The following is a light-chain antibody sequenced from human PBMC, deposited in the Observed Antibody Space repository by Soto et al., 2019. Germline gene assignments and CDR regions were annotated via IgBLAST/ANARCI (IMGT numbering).Light chain of an antibody. CDR1: QSVRNSL. CDR3: HQYDTIVQT. CDR2: DAS. V-gene: IGKV3-20*01. J-gene: IGKJ1*01. Sequence: EIVLTQSPGTLSLSPGERATLSCRASQSVRNSLLAWYQQKPGQPPRLLIYDASTRATATPERFSGSGSGTDFTLTISRQEPEDFAVYYCHQYDTIVQTFGQGTKVDIK.